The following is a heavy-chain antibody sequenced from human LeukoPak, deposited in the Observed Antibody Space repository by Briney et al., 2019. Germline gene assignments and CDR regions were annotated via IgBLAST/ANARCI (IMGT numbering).Heavy chain of an antibody. CDR3: AREEYAESHAEYFQY. D-gene: IGHD2-2*01. CDR2: FWFDGSNK. J-gene: IGHJ1*01. V-gene: IGHV3-33*01. CDR1: GFTFSSYG. Sequence: GRSLRLSCAASGFTFSSYGMHWVRQAPGKGLEWVAVFWFDGSNKYYAESVKGRFTISRDNSKNTLYLQMNSLRAEDTAVYHCAREEYAESHAEYFQYWGQGTLVTVSS.